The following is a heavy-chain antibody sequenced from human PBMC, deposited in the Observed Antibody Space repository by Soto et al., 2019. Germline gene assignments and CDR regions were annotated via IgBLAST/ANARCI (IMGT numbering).Heavy chain of an antibody. CDR1: GYTFTSYG. D-gene: IGHD3-3*01. V-gene: IGHV1-18*04. J-gene: IGHJ4*02. Sequence: ASVKVSFKASGYTFTSYGISWVRQAPGQGLEWMGWISAYNGNTNYAQKLQGRVTMTTDTSTSTAYMELRSLRSDDTAVYYCARTRRITIFGVVTLCYFDYWGQGTLVTVSS. CDR2: ISAYNGNT. CDR3: ARTRRITIFGVVTLCYFDY.